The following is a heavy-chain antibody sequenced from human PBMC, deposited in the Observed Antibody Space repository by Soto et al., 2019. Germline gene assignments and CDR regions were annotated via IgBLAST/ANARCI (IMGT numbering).Heavy chain of an antibody. CDR2: ISKSDYT. J-gene: IGHJ4*02. V-gene: IGHV3-21*01. Sequence: LRLSCTVSGFAFNNYGINWVRQAPGKGLEWVSSISKSDYTYYSDSVKGRFAISRDKAKSSVSLQMNTLRVEDTAVYYCAREDSIIIPAVSDFWGQGTLVTVSS. D-gene: IGHD2-2*01. CDR1: GFAFNNYG. CDR3: AREDSIIIPAVSDF.